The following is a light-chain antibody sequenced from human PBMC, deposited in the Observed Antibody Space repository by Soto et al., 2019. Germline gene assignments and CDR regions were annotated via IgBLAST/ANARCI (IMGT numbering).Light chain of an antibody. CDR3: QQYNNWPPTT. CDR2: GAS. Sequence: EIVMTQSPATLSVSPGERATLSCRASQSVSSNLAWYQQKPGQAPRLLIYGASTRATGIPARFSGSGSGTNFTLTISSLQSEDFAVYYCQQYNNWPPTTFGQGTKREIK. CDR1: QSVSSN. V-gene: IGKV3-15*01. J-gene: IGKJ2*01.